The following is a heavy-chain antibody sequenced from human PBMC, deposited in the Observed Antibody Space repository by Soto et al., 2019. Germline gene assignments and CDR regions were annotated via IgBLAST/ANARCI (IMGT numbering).Heavy chain of an antibody. J-gene: IGHJ4*02. Sequence: GGSLRLSCAASGFTFSSYAMSWVRQAPGKGLEWVSAISGSGGSTYYADSVKGRFTISRDNSKNTLYLQMNSLRAEDTAVYYCAKAPFRYSYGYYGTAQLGHYWGQGTLVTVSS. CDR3: AKAPFRYSYGYYGTAQLGHY. D-gene: IGHD5-18*01. V-gene: IGHV3-23*01. CDR1: GFTFSSYA. CDR2: ISGSGGST.